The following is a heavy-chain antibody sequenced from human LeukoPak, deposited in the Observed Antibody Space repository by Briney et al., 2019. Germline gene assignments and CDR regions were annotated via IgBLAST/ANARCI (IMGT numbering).Heavy chain of an antibody. CDR3: ARGTVTIDYFDY. J-gene: IGHJ4*02. D-gene: IGHD4-17*01. V-gene: IGHV4-61*01. CDR1: GASISTGTSY. Sequence: KPSETLSLTCNVSGASISTGTSYWGWIRQPPGKGLEWIGYIYYSGSTNYNPSLKSRVSISVDTSKNQFSLKLSSVTAADTAVYYCARGTVTIDYFDYWGQGTLVTVSS. CDR2: IYYSGST.